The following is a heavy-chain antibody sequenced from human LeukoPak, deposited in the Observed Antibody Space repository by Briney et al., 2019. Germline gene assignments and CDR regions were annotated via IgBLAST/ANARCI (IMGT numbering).Heavy chain of an antibody. CDR1: GFTFSSYV. Sequence: GGSLRLSCAASGFTFSSYVMSWVRRAPGKGLEWVSVISGSGGSTYYADSVKGRFTISRDNSKNTLYLQMNSLRAEDTAVYYCAKDQYSRWELSPGGGDYWGQGTLVTVSS. D-gene: IGHD1-26*01. CDR2: ISGSGGST. V-gene: IGHV3-23*01. CDR3: AKDQYSRWELSPGGGDY. J-gene: IGHJ4*02.